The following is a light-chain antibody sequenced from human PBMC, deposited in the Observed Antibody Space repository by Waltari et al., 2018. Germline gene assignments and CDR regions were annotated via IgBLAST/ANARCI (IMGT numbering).Light chain of an antibody. J-gene: IGLJ1*01. CDR2: AVT. V-gene: IGLV2-14*03. CDR3: ASYTSTSPVTI. Sequence: QSALTQPASVTGSPGQSITISCTGSPTDIGSYDFVSWYQQHPGPAPKLLIFAVTSRPSGVSARFSGSKSGSAASLTISGLLPEDEATYFCASYTSTSPVTIFGGGTKVAV. CDR1: PTDIGSYDF.